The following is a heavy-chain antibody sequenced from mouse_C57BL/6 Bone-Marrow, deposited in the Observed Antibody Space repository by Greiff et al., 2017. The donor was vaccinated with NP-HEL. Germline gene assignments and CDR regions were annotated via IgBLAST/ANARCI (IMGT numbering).Heavy chain of an antibody. D-gene: IGHD2-2*01. CDR2: IDPEDGET. Sequence: VHVKQSGAELVKPGASVKLSCTASGFNIKDYYMHWVKQRTEQGLEWIGRIDPEDGETKYAPKFQGKATITADTSSNTAYLQLSSLTSEDTAVYYCARSLMVTTEGADYWGQGTTLTVSS. V-gene: IGHV14-2*01. CDR3: ARSLMVTTEGADY. J-gene: IGHJ2*01. CDR1: GFNIKDYY.